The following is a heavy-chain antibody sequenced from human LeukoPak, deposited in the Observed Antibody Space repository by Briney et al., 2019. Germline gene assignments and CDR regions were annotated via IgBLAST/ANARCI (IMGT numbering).Heavy chain of an antibody. Sequence: ASVKVSCKASGYTFTSYYMHWVRQAPGQGLEWMGMINPSGGNTNYAQQFQGRVTMTRDTTTSTVYMELSSLRSDDTAVYYCASTITFYDFWAEYWGQGTLVTVSS. CDR1: GYTFTSYY. J-gene: IGHJ4*02. D-gene: IGHD3-3*01. CDR3: ASTITFYDFWAEY. V-gene: IGHV1-46*03. CDR2: INPSGGNT.